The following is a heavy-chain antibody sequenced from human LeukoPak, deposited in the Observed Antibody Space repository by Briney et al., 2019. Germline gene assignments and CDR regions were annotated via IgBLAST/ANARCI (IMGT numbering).Heavy chain of an antibody. J-gene: IGHJ5*02. CDR3: AGGVVVPAATGGWFDP. CDR2: IYHSGST. V-gene: IGHV4-30-2*01. D-gene: IGHD2-2*01. CDR1: GGSISSGGYY. Sequence: SETLSLTCTVSGGSISSGGYYWSWIRQPPGKGLEWIGYIYHSGSTYYNPSLKSRVTISVDRSKNQFSLKLSSVTAADTAVYYCAGGVVVPAATGGWFDPWGQGTLVTVSS.